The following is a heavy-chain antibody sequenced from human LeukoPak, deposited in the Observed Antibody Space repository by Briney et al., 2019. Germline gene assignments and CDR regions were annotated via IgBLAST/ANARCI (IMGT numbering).Heavy chain of an antibody. CDR1: GFTFSAYA. CDR2: IRGGGGSA. J-gene: IGHJ3*02. CDR3: ARDPNGDYIGAFDM. D-gene: IGHD4-17*01. V-gene: IGHV3-23*01. Sequence: GGSLRLSCTASGFTFSAYAMMWVRQAPGKGPEWVSAIRGGGGSAFYADSVKGRFTISRDNSKYTLFLQMNSLRAEDTAVYHCARDPNGDYIGAFDMWGPGTMVTVSS.